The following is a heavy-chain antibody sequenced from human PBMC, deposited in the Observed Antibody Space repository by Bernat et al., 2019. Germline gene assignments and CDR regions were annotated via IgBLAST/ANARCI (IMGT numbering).Heavy chain of an antibody. CDR1: GYTFTGYY. J-gene: IGHJ6*02. Sequence: QVQLVQSGAEVKKPRASVNVSCKASGYTFTGYYMHWVRQAPGQGLEWMGWINPNSGGTHYAQKRQGWVTMTRDTSISTAYMELSRLRSDDTPVYYCARGIAARLYYYGMDVWGQGTTVTVSS. D-gene: IGHD6-6*01. V-gene: IGHV1-2*04. CDR3: ARGIAARLYYYGMDV. CDR2: INPNSGGT.